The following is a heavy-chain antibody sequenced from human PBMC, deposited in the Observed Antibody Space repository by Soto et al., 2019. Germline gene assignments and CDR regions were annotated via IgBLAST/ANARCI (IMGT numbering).Heavy chain of an antibody. J-gene: IGHJ4*02. V-gene: IGHV3-7*01. D-gene: IGHD4-17*01. Sequence: EVQLVESGGGLVQPGGSLRLSCAASGFTFSSYWMSWVRQAPGKGLEWVANIKQDGSEKYYVDSVKGRFTISRDNAKNSLYLQMNSLRAEYTAVYYCARDRGGDYPDYWGQGTLVTVSS. CDR2: IKQDGSEK. CDR1: GFTFSSYW. CDR3: ARDRGGDYPDY.